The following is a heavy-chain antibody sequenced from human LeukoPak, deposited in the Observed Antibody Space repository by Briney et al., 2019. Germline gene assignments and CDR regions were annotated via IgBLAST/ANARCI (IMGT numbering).Heavy chain of an antibody. D-gene: IGHD6-13*01. CDR3: ATTGATSPSSASWFNIEY. CDR1: GGSVTSYY. J-gene: IGHJ4*02. CDR2: IYYSGGT. Sequence: SETLSLTCTVSGGSVTSYYCNWVRQPPGRGLEWIGYIYYSGGTNYNPSLESRVTISLDTAKNQFSLKLRSVTAEDRAVYYCATTGATSPSSASWFNIEYWGQGTLVPVSS. V-gene: IGHV4-59*08.